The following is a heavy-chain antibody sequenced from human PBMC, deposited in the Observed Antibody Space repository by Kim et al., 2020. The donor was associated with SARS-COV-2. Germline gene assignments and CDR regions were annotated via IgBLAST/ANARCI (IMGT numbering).Heavy chain of an antibody. CDR3: AKDHEWELLGWYVDY. J-gene: IGHJ4*02. Sequence: DSRQGRFTITRDNAKTTLYLQMNSLRAGDTAVYYCAKDHEWELLGWYVDYWGQGTLVTVSS. V-gene: IGHV3-23*01. D-gene: IGHD1-26*01.